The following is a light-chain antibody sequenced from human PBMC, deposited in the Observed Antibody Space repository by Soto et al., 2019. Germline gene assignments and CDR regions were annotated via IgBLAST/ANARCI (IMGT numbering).Light chain of an antibody. Sequence: EIVLTQSPGTLSLSPGERATLSCRASQSVSSSYLAWYQQKPGQAPRLLIYGASGRATGIPDRFSGSGSGTDFPLAISRLEPEDFAVYYCQQYGSSPLVTFGPGTKVDIK. CDR1: QSVSSSY. CDR2: GAS. V-gene: IGKV3-20*01. J-gene: IGKJ3*01. CDR3: QQYGSSPLVT.